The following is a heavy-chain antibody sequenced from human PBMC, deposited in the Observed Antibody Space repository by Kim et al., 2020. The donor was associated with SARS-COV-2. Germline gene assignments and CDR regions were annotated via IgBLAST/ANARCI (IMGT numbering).Heavy chain of an antibody. CDR1: GGSISSSSYY. Sequence: SETLSLTCTVSGGSISSSSYYWGWIRQPPGKGLEWIGSIYYSGSTYYNPSLKSRVTISVDTSKNQFSLKLSSVTAADTAVYYCARHKVDLSSSIDYWGQGTLVTVSS. CDR2: IYYSGST. V-gene: IGHV4-39*01. CDR3: ARHKVDLSSSIDY. J-gene: IGHJ4*02. D-gene: IGHD6-19*01.